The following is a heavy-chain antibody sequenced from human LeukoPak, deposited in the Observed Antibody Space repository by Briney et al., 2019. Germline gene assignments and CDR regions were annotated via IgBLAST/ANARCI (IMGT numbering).Heavy chain of an antibody. CDR3: ARELPYYVAMDV. J-gene: IGHJ6*02. V-gene: IGHV3-23*01. CDR2: ISVGAGSI. CDR1: GFTFNTYV. D-gene: IGHD3-10*02. Sequence: GGSLRLSCAASGFTFNTYVMNWFRQAPGKGLEWVSTISVGAGSIFYADSVKGRFTISRDDSNNALYLQMHSLRAEDTALYYCARELPYYVAMDVWGQGTTVTVSS.